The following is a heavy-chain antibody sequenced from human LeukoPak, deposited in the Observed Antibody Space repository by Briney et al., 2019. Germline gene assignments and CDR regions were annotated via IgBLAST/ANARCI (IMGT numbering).Heavy chain of an antibody. CDR2: IRYDGSNK. D-gene: IGHD3-16*01. V-gene: IGHV3-30*02. J-gene: IGHJ3*02. CDR1: GFTFSSYG. Sequence: PGGSLRLSCAASGFTFSSYGMHWVRQAPGKGLEWVAFIRYDGSNKYYADSVKGRFTISRDNSKNTLYLQMNSLRAEDTAVYYCANWDEIGGGAFDIWGQGTMVTVSS. CDR3: ANWDEIGGGAFDI.